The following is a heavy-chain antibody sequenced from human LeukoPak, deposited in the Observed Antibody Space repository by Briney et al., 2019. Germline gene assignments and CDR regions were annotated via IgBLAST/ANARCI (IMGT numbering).Heavy chain of an antibody. CDR1: GSSFTSYW. J-gene: IGHJ4*02. D-gene: IGHD3-22*01. CDR2: IYPGDSET. V-gene: IGHV5-51*01. Sequence: GEFLKISCKGSGSSFTSYWIGWVRQLPGKGLEWMGIIYPGDSETRYSPSFQGQVTISADKSISTAYLQWSSLKASDTAMYYCARHSDDSSGYYYEGTPWNPRVGFDYWGQGTLVTASS. CDR3: ARHSDDSSGYYYEGTPWNPRVGFDY.